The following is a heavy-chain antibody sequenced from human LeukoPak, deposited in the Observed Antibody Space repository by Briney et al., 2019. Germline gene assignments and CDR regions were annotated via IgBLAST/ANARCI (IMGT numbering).Heavy chain of an antibody. CDR2: IKQDGSEK. V-gene: IGHV3-7*03. CDR3: ARDLNTYARFGEGPYYYMDV. CDR1: GFTFSSYW. Sequence: GGSLRLSCAASGFTFSSYWMSWVRQAPGKGLEWVANIKQDGSEKYYVDSVKGRFTISRDNAKNSLYLQMNSLRAEDTAVYYCARDLNTYARFGEGPYYYMDVWGKGTTVTISS. D-gene: IGHD3-10*01. J-gene: IGHJ6*03.